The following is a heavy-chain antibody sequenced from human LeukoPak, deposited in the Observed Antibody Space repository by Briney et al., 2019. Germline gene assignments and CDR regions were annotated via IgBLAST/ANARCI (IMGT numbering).Heavy chain of an antibody. CDR2: INQDGSAK. CDR3: ARKTYYYDTSPAGWFDT. D-gene: IGHD3-22*01. CDR1: GFTFSNYW. V-gene: IGHV3-7*01. Sequence: GGSLRLSCAASGFTFSNYWMSWVRQTPGKGLEWVANINQDGSAKNYVDSVEGRFTISKDNAKNSLYLQVDSLSAEDTAIYYCARKTYYYDTSPAGWFDTWGQGTLGTVSS. J-gene: IGHJ5*02.